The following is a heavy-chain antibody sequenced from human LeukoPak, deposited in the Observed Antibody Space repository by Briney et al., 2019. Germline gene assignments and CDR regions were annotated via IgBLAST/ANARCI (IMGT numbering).Heavy chain of an antibody. V-gene: IGHV4-59*12. J-gene: IGHJ3*02. CDR3: ASSFYGGNTGYAFDI. D-gene: IGHD4-23*01. Sequence: SETLSLTCTVSGGSISSYYWSWIRQPPGKGLEWIGYIYHSGSTYYNPSLKSRVTISVDRSKNQFSLKLSSVTAADTAVYYCASSFYGGNTGYAFDIWGQGTMVTVSS. CDR1: GGSISSYY. CDR2: IYHSGST.